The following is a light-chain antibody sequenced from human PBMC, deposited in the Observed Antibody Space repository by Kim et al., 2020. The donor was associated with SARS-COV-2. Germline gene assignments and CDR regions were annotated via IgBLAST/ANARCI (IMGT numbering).Light chain of an antibody. CDR1: SSDVGGYDY. Sequence: GQSTTISCTGTSSDVGGYDYVSWYQQRPGKAPKLMIYDVSKRPSGVSNRFSGSKSGNTASLTISGLQAEDEADYYCTSYTNSDTLVFGGGTQLTVL. V-gene: IGLV2-14*03. CDR2: DVS. CDR3: TSYTNSDTLV. J-gene: IGLJ2*01.